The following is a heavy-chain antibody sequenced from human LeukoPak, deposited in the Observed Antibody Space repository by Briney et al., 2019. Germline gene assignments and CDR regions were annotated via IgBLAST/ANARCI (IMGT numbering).Heavy chain of an antibody. Sequence: PSETLSLTCAVSGGSISSSNWWSWVRQPPGKGLEWIGEIYHSGSTNYNPSLKSRVTISVDKSKNQFSLKLSSVTAADTAVYYCARDRYYDILTGYYEDYWGQGTLVTVSS. V-gene: IGHV4-4*02. J-gene: IGHJ4*02. D-gene: IGHD3-9*01. CDR3: ARDRYYDILTGYYEDY. CDR1: GGSISSSNW. CDR2: IYHSGST.